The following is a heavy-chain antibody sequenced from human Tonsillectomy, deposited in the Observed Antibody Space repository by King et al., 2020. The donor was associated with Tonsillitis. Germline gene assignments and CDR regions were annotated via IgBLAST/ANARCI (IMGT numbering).Heavy chain of an antibody. CDR2: ISYSGST. D-gene: IGHD6-6*01. CDR1: GGSISSYY. V-gene: IGHV4-59*01. Sequence: VQLQESGPGLVKPSETLSLTCTVSGGSISSYYWSWIRQPPGKGLEWVGYISYSGSTNYNPSLKSRVTISVDTSKNQFSLKLSSATAADTAVYYCVRRVGSSFIPYYYDCWGQGTLVTVSS. CDR3: VRRVGSSFIPYYYDC. J-gene: IGHJ4*02.